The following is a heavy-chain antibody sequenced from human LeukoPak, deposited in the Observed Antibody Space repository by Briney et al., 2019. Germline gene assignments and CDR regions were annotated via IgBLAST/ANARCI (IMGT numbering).Heavy chain of an antibody. CDR3: ARDIPLGSTVTTPDTPLDV. J-gene: IGHJ6*02. CDR1: GFTFSSYA. CDR2: ISGSGGST. D-gene: IGHD4-17*01. Sequence: QTGGSLRLSCAASGFTFSSYAMSWVRQAPGKGLEWVSAISGSGGSTYYADSVKGRFTISRDNSKNTLYLQMNSLRAEDTAVYYCARDIPLGSTVTTPDTPLDVWGQGTTVTVSS. V-gene: IGHV3-23*01.